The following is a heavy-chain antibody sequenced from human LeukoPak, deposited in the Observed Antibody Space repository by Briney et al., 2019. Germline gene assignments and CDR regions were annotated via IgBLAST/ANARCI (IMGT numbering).Heavy chain of an antibody. Sequence: PGGSLRLSCAASGFTFSSCGMRWVRQAPGKGLEWVAFIRYDGSNKYYADSVKGRFTISRDNSKNTLYLQMNSLRAEDTAVYYCAKVVVVAATFHYWGQGTLVTVSS. J-gene: IGHJ4*02. CDR3: AKVVVVAATFHY. CDR2: IRYDGSNK. D-gene: IGHD2-15*01. V-gene: IGHV3-30*02. CDR1: GFTFSSCG.